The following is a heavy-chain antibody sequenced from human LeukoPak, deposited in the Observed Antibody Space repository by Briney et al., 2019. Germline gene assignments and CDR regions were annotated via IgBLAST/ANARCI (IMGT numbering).Heavy chain of an antibody. CDR1: GGSFSGYY. D-gene: IGHD4-17*01. V-gene: IGHV4-34*01. Sequence: PSETLSLTCAVYGGSFSGYYWSWIRQPPGKGLEWIGSIYHSGSTYYNPSLKSRVTISVDTSKNQFSLTLSSVTAADTAVYYRASLYGDYGPGGFDYWGQGTLVTVSS. J-gene: IGHJ4*02. CDR2: IYHSGST. CDR3: ASLYGDYGPGGFDY.